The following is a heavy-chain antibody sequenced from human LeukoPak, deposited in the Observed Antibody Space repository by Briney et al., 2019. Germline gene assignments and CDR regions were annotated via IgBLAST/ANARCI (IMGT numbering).Heavy chain of an antibody. Sequence: PGGSLRLSCAASGFTFDDYAMHWVRQAPGKGLEWVSGISWNSGSIGYADSVKGRFTISRDNAKNSLYLQMNSLRAEDTALYYCAKGASTSPRFDYWGQGTLVTVSS. J-gene: IGHJ4*02. CDR3: AKGASTSPRFDY. D-gene: IGHD2-2*01. V-gene: IGHV3-9*01. CDR2: ISWNSGSI. CDR1: GFTFDDYA.